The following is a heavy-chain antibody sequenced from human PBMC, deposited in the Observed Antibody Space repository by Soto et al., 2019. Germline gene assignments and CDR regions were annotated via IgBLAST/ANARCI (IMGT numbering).Heavy chain of an antibody. Sequence: EVHLVESGGGVVQPGGSLRLSCEASGFTFDDYMMHWVRQAPGKGLEWISLISWDGGSLDYADSIKGRFTVSRDNSKTSLYLHMHSLTPEDTAIYYCAKEGIGGASLDSWGQGTLVTVSS. CDR3: AKEGIGGASLDS. D-gene: IGHD2-21*01. V-gene: IGHV3-43*01. J-gene: IGHJ4*02. CDR2: ISWDGGSL. CDR1: GFTFDDYM.